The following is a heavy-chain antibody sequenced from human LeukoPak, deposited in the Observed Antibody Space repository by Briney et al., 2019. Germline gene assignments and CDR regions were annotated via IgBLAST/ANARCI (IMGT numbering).Heavy chain of an antibody. CDR2: IYTSGST. CDR1: GGSISSYY. V-gene: IGHV4-4*07. D-gene: IGHD3-3*01. J-gene: IGHJ3*02. CDR3: ARDYTYYDFWSGYPDAFDI. Sequence: PSQTLSLTCTVSGGSISSYYWSWIRQPAGKGLEWIGRIYTSGSTNYNPSLKSRVTMSVDTSKNQFSLKLSSVTAADTAVYYCARDYTYYDFWSGYPDAFDIWGRGTMVTVSS.